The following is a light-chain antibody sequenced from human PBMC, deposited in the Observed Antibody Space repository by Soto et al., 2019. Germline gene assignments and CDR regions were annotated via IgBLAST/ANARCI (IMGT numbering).Light chain of an antibody. V-gene: IGKV3-15*01. CDR2: GAS. Sequence: EIVMTQSPATLSVSPGERAPLSCRASQSVSSNLAWYQQKPGQAPRLLIYGASTRATGIPARFSGSGSGTEFTLTISSLQSEDFAVYYCQQYGSSGTFGQGTKVDIK. CDR3: QQYGSSGT. J-gene: IGKJ1*01. CDR1: QSVSSN.